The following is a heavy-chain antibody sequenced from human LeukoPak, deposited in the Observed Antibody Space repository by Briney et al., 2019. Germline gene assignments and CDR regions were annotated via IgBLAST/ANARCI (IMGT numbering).Heavy chain of an antibody. J-gene: IGHJ4*02. CDR1: GFTFSSYA. CDR3: AKRGGVITFGGVLDY. D-gene: IGHD3-16*01. Sequence: GGSLRLSCAASGFTFSSYAMSWVRQAPGKGLEWVSAISGSGGSTYYADSVKGRFTLSSDNSKNTLYLQMNSLRAEDTAVYYCAKRGGVITFGGVLDYWGQGTLVTVSS. CDR2: ISGSGGST. V-gene: IGHV3-23*01.